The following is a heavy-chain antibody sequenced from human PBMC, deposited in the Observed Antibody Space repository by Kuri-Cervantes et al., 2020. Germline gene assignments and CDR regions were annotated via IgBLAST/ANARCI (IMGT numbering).Heavy chain of an antibody. D-gene: IGHD3-10*01. CDR3: ARVWAGAGITLVPFDI. J-gene: IGHJ3*02. CDR2: INAGNGNT. CDR1: GYTFTSYA. V-gene: IGHV1-3*01. Sequence: ASVQVSCKASGYTFTSYAMHWVRQAPGQRLEWMGWINAGNGNTKYSQRFQGRLTITRDTSANTAYMELTSLRYEDAAVYYCARVWAGAGITLVPFDIWGQGTMVTVSS.